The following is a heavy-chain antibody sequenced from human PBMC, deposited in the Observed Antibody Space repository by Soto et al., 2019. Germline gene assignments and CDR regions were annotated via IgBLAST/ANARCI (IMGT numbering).Heavy chain of an antibody. CDR1: GFSLSTRGMS. CDR2: IYWDDDK. CDR3: AHVLGYCSGGSCYSGPSDY. V-gene: IGHV2-5*02. D-gene: IGHD2-15*01. J-gene: IGHJ4*02. Sequence: QITLKESGPPLVKPTQTLTLTCSFSGFSLSTRGMSVGWIRQPPGKALEWLALIYWDDDKRYSPSLKSRLTITKDTXRNSVXXTMTNMDPVDTATYYCAHVLGYCSGGSCYSGPSDYWGQGTLVTVSS.